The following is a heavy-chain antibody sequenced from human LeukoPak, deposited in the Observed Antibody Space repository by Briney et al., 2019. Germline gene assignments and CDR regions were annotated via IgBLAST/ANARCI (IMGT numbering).Heavy chain of an antibody. J-gene: IGHJ4*02. Sequence: KPSETLSLTCTVSGGPLSSYYWSWIRQPPGKGLEWIVYIYYSGSTNYNPSLKSRVTISVDTSKNHFSLKLSSVAAADTAVYYCARHERGAGYCSSTSCYAWGYFDYWGQGTLVTVSS. CDR1: GGPLSSYY. CDR3: ARHERGAGYCSSTSCYAWGYFDY. D-gene: IGHD2-2*01. V-gene: IGHV4-59*08. CDR2: IYYSGST.